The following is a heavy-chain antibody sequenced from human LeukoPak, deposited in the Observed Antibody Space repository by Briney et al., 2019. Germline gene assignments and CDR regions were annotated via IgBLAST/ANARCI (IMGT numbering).Heavy chain of an antibody. CDR3: ARAYSPSSLYFDY. D-gene: IGHD6-6*01. J-gene: IGHJ4*02. CDR2: IYNSGST. CDR1: GASISSGDYY. Sequence: SETLFLTCTVSGASISSGDYYWSWIRQHPGKGLEWIGYIYNSGSTYYNPSLKSRITISVDTSQSQFYLKLSSVTAADTAVYFCARAYSPSSLYFDYWGQGTLVTVSS. V-gene: IGHV4-31*03.